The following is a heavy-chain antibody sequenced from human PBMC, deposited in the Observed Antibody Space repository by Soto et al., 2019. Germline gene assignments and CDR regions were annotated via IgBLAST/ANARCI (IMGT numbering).Heavy chain of an antibody. V-gene: IGHV3-23*01. CDR1: VFTFSNYA. CDR2: ISDKSGST. CDR3: ARLPYSYVSLYFFDF. Sequence: PGGSLRLSCTASVFTFSNYAVSWFRQAPGRGLEWVASISDKSGSTKYADSVKDRFSISRDNSRSTLFLYMNSLRAEDTAMYYCARLPYSYVSLYFFDFWGQGTQVTVSS. J-gene: IGHJ4*02. D-gene: IGHD5-18*01.